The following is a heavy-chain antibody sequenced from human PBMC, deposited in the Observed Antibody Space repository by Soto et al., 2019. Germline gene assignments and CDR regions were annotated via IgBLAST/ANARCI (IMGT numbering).Heavy chain of an antibody. D-gene: IGHD3-10*01. V-gene: IGHV4-34*01. CDR2: INHSGST. CDR1: GGSFSGYY. CDR3: ARVNYGSGSYYLYYYYYYMDV. Sequence: PSETLSLTCAVYGGSFSGYYWSWIRQPPGKGLEWNGEINHSGSTNYNPSLKSRVTISVDTSKNQFSLKLSSVTAADTAVYYCARVNYGSGSYYLYYYYYYMDVWGKGTTVTVSS. J-gene: IGHJ6*03.